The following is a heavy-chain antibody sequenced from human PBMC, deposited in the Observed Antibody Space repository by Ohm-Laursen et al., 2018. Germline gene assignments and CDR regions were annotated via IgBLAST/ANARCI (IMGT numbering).Heavy chain of an antibody. CDR2: MNPNSGNT. J-gene: IGHJ5*02. D-gene: IGHD3-10*01. V-gene: IGHV1-8*01. Sequence: ASVKVSCKASGYTFTSYDINWVRQATGQGLEWMGWMNPNSGNTGYAQKFQGRVTMTRNTSISTAYMELSSLRSEDTAVYYCARGGYRYGSGSYGFDPWGQGTLVTVSS. CDR3: ARGGYRYGSGSYGFDP. CDR1: GYTFTSYD.